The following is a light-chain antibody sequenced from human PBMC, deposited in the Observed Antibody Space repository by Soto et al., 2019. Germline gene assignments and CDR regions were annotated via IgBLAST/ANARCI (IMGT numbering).Light chain of an antibody. J-gene: IGLJ1*01. CDR3: SSYTRSSTSYD. CDR2: EVS. Sequence: QSALTQPASVSGSPGQSITISCTGTSSDVGGYNYVSWYQQHPGKAPKLMIYEVSNRPSRVSTRFSGSKSGNTASLTISGLQAEDEADYYCSSYTRSSTSYDFGTGTKVTVL. CDR1: SSDVGGYNY. V-gene: IGLV2-14*01.